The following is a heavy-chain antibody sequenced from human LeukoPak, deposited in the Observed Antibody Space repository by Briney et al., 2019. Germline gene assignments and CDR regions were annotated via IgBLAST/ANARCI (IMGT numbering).Heavy chain of an antibody. CDR3: ASEVLGFDY. Sequence: SETLPLTCTVSGGSISSYYWSWIRQPPGRGLEWIGYIYYSGSTNYNPSLKSRVTISVDTSKNQFSLKLSSVTAADTAVYYCASEVLGFDYWGQGTPVTVSS. V-gene: IGHV4-59*01. D-gene: IGHD4/OR15-4a*01. CDR2: IYYSGST. J-gene: IGHJ4*02. CDR1: GGSISSYY.